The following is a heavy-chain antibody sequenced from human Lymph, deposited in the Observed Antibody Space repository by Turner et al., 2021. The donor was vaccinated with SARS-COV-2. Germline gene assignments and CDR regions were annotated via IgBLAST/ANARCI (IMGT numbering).Heavy chain of an antibody. Sequence: QVQLVESGGGVVQPGRSLSLSCAASGFTFSSYAMHWVRQAPGKGLEWVALISYDGSNKYYADSVKGRFTISRDNSKNTLYLQMNSLRAEDTAVYYCARDGGGYLDYWGQGTLVTVSS. D-gene: IGHD2-15*01. CDR1: GFTFSSYA. CDR2: ISYDGSNK. CDR3: ARDGGGYLDY. V-gene: IGHV3-30-3*01. J-gene: IGHJ4*02.